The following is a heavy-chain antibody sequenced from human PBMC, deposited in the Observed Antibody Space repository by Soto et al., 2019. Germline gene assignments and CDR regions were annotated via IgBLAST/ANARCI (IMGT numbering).Heavy chain of an antibody. V-gene: IGHV4-59*01. CDR2: IYYSVST. Sequence: SETLSLTCTVSGGSISDFYWSWIRQPPGKGLEWIGYIYYSVSTNYNPSLKSRATISVDTSKNQFSLNLRSMSPADTAVYYCARVGGLAARTFDYWGPGTLVTVSS. CDR3: ARVGGLAARTFDY. D-gene: IGHD6-6*01. J-gene: IGHJ4*02. CDR1: GGSISDFY.